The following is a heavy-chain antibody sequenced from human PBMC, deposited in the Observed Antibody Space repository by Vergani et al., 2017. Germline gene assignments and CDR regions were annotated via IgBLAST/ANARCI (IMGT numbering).Heavy chain of an antibody. J-gene: IGHJ6*03. D-gene: IGHD3-3*01. V-gene: IGHV3-49*04. CDR1: GFTFGDYA. CDR3: TRDIPYYDVWSGYQNPGYYYYYYMDV. CDR2: IRSKAYGGTT. Sequence: EVQLVESGGGLVQTGRSLRLSCTASGFTFGDYAMSWVRQAPGKGLEWVGFIRSKAYGGTTEYAASVKGRFTISRDDSKSIAYLQMNSLKTEDTAVYYCTRDIPYYDVWSGYQNPGYYYYYYMDVWGKGTTVTVSS.